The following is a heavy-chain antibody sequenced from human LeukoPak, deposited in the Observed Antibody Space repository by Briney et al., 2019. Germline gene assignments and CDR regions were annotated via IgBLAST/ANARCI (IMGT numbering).Heavy chain of an antibody. CDR2: LNPDTGGT. CDR3: ARDSVYHSSYYDFWSGYDGPNNWFDP. D-gene: IGHD3-3*01. CDR1: GYTLSTFY. J-gene: IGHJ5*02. Sequence: ASVKVSCKASGYTLSTFYIHWVRQAPGQGLEWMGWLNPDTGGTNYAQKFQGRVTMTRDTSISTAYMELSRLRSDDTAVYYCARDSVYHSSYYDFWSGYDGPNNWFDPWGQGTLVTVSS. V-gene: IGHV1-2*02.